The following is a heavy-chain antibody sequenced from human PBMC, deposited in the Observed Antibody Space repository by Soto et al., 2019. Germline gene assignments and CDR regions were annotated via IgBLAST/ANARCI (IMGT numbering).Heavy chain of an antibody. Sequence: PSETLSLTCAVSGSSISSGYYWGWIRQPPGKGLAWIGSMYHSGSTYHNPSLTSRVSIPVDTSKNQFYLKLTSVTAAEPAVYYCPRDKYYYDNSCYRSFDYWGQGTLVTVSS. CDR1: GSSISSGYY. D-gene: IGHD3-22*01. V-gene: IGHV4-38-2*02. CDR2: MYHSGST. CDR3: PRDKYYYDNSCYRSFDY. J-gene: IGHJ4*02.